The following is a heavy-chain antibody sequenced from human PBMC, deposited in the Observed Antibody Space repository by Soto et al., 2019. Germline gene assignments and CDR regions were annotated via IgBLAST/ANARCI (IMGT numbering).Heavy chain of an antibody. J-gene: IGHJ4*02. V-gene: IGHV4-30-4*01. D-gene: IGHD3-3*01. Sequence: SETLSLTCTVSGGSISSGDYYWSWIRQPPGKGLEWIGYIYYSGSTYYNPSLKSRVTISVDTSKNQFSLKLSSVTAADMAVYYCARHLTIFGVVTQIDYWGQGNLVTVSS. CDR3: ARHLTIFGVVTQIDY. CDR2: IYYSGST. CDR1: GGSISSGDYY.